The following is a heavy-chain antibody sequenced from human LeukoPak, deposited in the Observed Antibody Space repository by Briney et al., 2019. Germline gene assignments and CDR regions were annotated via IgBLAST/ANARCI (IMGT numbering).Heavy chain of an antibody. Sequence: GGSLRLSCAGSGFTFSTYGMHWVRQAPGKGLEWVAVVSYDGSSIYYADSVKGRFTISRDNAKNTLYLQMNSLRAEDTAVYYCTRGPSGWFASDFWGQGTLVTVSS. CDR3: TRGPSGWFASDF. D-gene: IGHD6-19*01. J-gene: IGHJ4*02. V-gene: IGHV3-30*03. CDR2: VSYDGSSI. CDR1: GFTFSTYG.